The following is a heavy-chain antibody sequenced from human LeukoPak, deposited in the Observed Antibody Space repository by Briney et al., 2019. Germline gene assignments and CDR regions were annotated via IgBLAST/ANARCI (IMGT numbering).Heavy chain of an antibody. CDR1: GCTFTRYY. J-gene: IGHJ3*02. CDR3: ARDWNWGSSDAFDI. CDR2: INPSGGNT. D-gene: IGHD7-27*01. Sequence: ASVKVSCKSSGCTFTRYYIHWMRQAPGQGLEWMGIINPSGGNTNYAQKFQGRVTLTRDTSTSTVYMELSSLRSADTAVYYCARDWNWGSSDAFDIWGQGTMVTVSS. V-gene: IGHV1-46*01.